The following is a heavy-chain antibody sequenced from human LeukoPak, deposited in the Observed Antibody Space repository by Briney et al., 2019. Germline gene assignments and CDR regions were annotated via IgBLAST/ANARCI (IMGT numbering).Heavy chain of an antibody. Sequence: HWASVKVSCKASGYTFTGYYMHWVRQAPGQGLEWMGWINPNSSGTNYAQKFQGRVTMTRDTSISTAYMELSRLRSDDTAEYYCARGITMIVVSWYFQHWGQGTLVTVSS. V-gene: IGHV1-2*02. CDR1: GYTFTGYY. D-gene: IGHD3-22*01. J-gene: IGHJ1*01. CDR3: ARGITMIVVSWYFQH. CDR2: INPNSSGT.